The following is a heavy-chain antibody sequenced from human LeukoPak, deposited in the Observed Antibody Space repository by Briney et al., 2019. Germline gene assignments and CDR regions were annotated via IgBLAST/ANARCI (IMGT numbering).Heavy chain of an antibody. CDR3: AREGTGDPDHPYDY. D-gene: IGHD7-27*01. J-gene: IGHJ4*02. CDR1: GFTFSSYW. CDR2: INSDGSTT. Sequence: PGGSLRLSCAASGFTFSSYWMHWVRQAPGKGLVWVSRINSDGSTTTYADSVRGRFTISRDNAKKTVYLQMNSLRAEDTAVYYCAREGTGDPDHPYDYWGQGTLVTVSS. V-gene: IGHV3-74*01.